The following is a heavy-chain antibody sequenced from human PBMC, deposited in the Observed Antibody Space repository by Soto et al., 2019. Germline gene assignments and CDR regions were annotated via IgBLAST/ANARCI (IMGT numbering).Heavy chain of an antibody. D-gene: IGHD1-26*01. CDR2: IIPIVGTA. J-gene: IGHJ5*02. V-gene: IGHV1-69*01. Sequence: QVQLVQSGAEVKKPGSSVKVSCKASGGTFSSYAISWVRRAPGQGLEWMGGIIPIVGTANYAQKFQGRVTSTADESTSTAYMELSSLRSEDTAVYYCARYRVGATGWFDPWGQGTLVTVSS. CDR3: ARYRVGATGWFDP. CDR1: GGTFSSYA.